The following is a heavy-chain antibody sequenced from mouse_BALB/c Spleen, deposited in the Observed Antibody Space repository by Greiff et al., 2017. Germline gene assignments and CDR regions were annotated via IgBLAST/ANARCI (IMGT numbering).Heavy chain of an antibody. Sequence: VQLQQSGAELVKPGASVKLSCKASGYTFTSYYMYWVKQRPGQGLEWIGEINPSNGGTNFNEKFKSKATLTVDKSSSTAYMQLSSLTSEDSAVYYCTRSAYYGNYKGFAYWGQGTLVTVSA. CDR3: TRSAYYGNYKGFAY. CDR1: GYTFTSYY. J-gene: IGHJ3*01. CDR2: INPSNGGT. V-gene: IGHV1S81*02. D-gene: IGHD2-10*01.